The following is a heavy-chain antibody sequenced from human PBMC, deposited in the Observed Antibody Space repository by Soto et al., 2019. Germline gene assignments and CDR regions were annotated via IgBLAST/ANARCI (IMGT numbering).Heavy chain of an antibody. CDR2: IKSKTDGGTR. CDR1: GLSLSNGW. D-gene: IGHD3-9*01. V-gene: IGHV3-15*01. Sequence: PGGTLRLSCEASGLSLSNGWMRWVRQGPGKGLEWVGRIKSKTDGGTRDYSASVKDRFTISRDDSKRTLYLQMNPLQAEDTPLYYSTYLHFFSLTRPPSNYFHYSCPAPLLTLFS. J-gene: IGHJ4*02. CDR3: TYLHFFSLTRPPSNYFHY.